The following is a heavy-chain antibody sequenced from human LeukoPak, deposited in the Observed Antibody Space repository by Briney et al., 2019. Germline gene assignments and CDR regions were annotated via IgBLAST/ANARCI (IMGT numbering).Heavy chain of an antibody. J-gene: IGHJ4*02. Sequence: SETLSLTCAVYGGSFSGYYWSWIRQPPGKGLEWIGEINHSGSTNYNPSLKSRVTLSVDTSKNQFSLKPSSVTAADTAVYYCARGGYYYDSSGYPPDFFDYWGQGTLVTVSS. D-gene: IGHD3-22*01. CDR3: ARGGYYYDSSGYPPDFFDY. CDR2: INHSGST. CDR1: GGSFSGYY. V-gene: IGHV4-34*01.